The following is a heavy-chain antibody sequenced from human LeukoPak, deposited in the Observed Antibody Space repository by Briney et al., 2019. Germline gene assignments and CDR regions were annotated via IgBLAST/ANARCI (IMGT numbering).Heavy chain of an antibody. D-gene: IGHD1-1*01. J-gene: IGHJ4*02. CDR1: GGSISSSSYY. V-gene: IGHV4-39*01. CDR3: AVGERSDTGWASNVDY. CDR2: IYYSGST. Sequence: SETLSLTCTVSGGSISSSSYYWGWIRQPPGKGLEWIGSIYYSGSTYYNPSLKSRVTISVDTSKNQFSLKLSSVTAANTAVYYCAVGERSDTGWASNVDYWGQGTLVTVSS.